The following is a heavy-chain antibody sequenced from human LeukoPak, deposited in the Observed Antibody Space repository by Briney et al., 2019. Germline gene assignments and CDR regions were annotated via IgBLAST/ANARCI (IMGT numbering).Heavy chain of an antibody. D-gene: IGHD3-3*01. J-gene: IGHJ5*02. V-gene: IGHV4-39*01. CDR3: ARLLDFWSGSVRFDP. CDR2: IYYSGST. CDR1: GGSISSSSYY. Sequence: PSETLSLTCTVSGGSISSSSYYWGWIRQPPGKGLEWIGSIYYSGSTYYNPSLKSRVTISVDTSKNQFSLKLSSVTAADTAVYYCARLLDFWSGSVRFDPRGQGTLVTVSS.